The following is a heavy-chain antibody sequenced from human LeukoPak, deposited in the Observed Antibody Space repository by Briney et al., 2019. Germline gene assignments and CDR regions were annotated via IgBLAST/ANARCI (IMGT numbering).Heavy chain of an antibody. J-gene: IGHJ4*02. Sequence: SVKVSCKASGGTFSSYAISWVRQAPGQGLEWMGGIIPIFGTANYAQKFQGRVTITTDESTSTAYMELSSLRSEDTAVYYCARGYNVRGVITLPDYWGQGTLVTVSS. D-gene: IGHD3-10*01. V-gene: IGHV1-69*05. CDR2: IIPIFGTA. CDR3: ARGYNVRGVITLPDY. CDR1: GGTFSSYA.